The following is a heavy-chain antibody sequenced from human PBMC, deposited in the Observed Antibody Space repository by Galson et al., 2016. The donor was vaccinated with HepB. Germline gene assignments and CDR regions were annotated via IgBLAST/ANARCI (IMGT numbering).Heavy chain of an antibody. CDR3: ARGAETGLDV. CDR2: IGKTGDT. CDR1: GFTFSNYD. V-gene: IGHV3-13*01. Sequence: SLRLSCAVSGFTFSNYDMHWVRQPTGRGLEWVSSIGKTGDTYYAGSVKGRFTISRENAKNSVYLQMNGLRAGDTALYYCARGAETGLDVWGQGTTVTVSS. D-gene: IGHD6-13*01. J-gene: IGHJ6*02.